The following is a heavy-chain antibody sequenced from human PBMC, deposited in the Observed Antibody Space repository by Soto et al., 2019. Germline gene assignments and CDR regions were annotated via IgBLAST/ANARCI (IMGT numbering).Heavy chain of an antibody. CDR3: ARTHIWGSYRPLNWFDP. Sequence: SETLSLTCTVSGGSIISYYWSWIRQPPWKGLEWIGYIYYSGSTNYNPSLKSRVTISVDTSKNQFSLKLSSVTAADTAVYYCARTHIWGSYRPLNWFDPWGQGTLVTVS. V-gene: IGHV4-59*01. D-gene: IGHD3-16*02. J-gene: IGHJ5*02. CDR2: IYYSGST. CDR1: GGSIISYY.